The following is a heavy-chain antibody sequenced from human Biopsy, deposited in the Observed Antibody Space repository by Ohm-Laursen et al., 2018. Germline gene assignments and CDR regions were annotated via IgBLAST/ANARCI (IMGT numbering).Heavy chain of an antibody. Sequence: SETLSLTWTVSGDSTSSYYWSWIRQPPGKGLEWIGYVYYTGSTDYNPSLQSRVTISVDTSKNHFSLRLRSVTPADTAIYYCARDRGFYSDRTVPGYFDLWGRGTLVTVSS. CDR2: VYYTGST. J-gene: IGHJ2*01. CDR3: ARDRGFYSDRTVPGYFDL. D-gene: IGHD3-22*01. CDR1: GDSTSSYY. V-gene: IGHV4-59*01.